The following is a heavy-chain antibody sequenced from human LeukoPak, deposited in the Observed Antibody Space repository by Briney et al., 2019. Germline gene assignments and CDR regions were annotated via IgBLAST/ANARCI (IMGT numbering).Heavy chain of an antibody. CDR3: AISIAVAGRFDY. Sequence: PGGSLRLSCAASGFTFSSYSMNWVRQAPGKGLEWVSSISSSSSYIYYADSVKGRFTISRDNAKNSLYLQINSLRAEDTAVYYCAISIAVAGRFDYWGQGTLVTVSS. J-gene: IGHJ4*02. V-gene: IGHV3-21*01. CDR1: GFTFSSYS. D-gene: IGHD6-19*01. CDR2: ISSSSSYI.